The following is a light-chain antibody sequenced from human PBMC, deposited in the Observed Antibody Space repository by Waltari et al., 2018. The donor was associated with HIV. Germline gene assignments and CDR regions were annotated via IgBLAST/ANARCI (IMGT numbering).Light chain of an antibody. V-gene: IGLV3-25*03. CDR3: ESADSSLWV. J-gene: IGLJ3*02. CDR2: KDS. Sequence: SYELTQPPSGSVSPGQTARITCPGNALPKQYAYWYQQKAGQAPVLVIYKDSERPSGIPERFSGSSSGTTVTLTISGVQAEDEADYYCESADSSLWVFGGGTKLTVL. CDR1: ALPKQY.